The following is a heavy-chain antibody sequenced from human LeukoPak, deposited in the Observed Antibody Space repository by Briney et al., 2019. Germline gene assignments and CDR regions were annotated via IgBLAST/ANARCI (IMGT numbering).Heavy chain of an antibody. Sequence: GGSLRLSCAASGFTFSNAWMSWVRQAPGKELEWVGRIKSKTGGGTTDYAAPVKGRFTISRDDSKNTLYLQMNSLKTEDTAVYYCTTQCSGGSCYLISFWGQGTLVTVSS. V-gene: IGHV3-15*01. CDR3: TTQCSGGSCYLISF. D-gene: IGHD2-15*01. CDR1: GFTFSNAW. J-gene: IGHJ4*02. CDR2: IKSKTGGGTT.